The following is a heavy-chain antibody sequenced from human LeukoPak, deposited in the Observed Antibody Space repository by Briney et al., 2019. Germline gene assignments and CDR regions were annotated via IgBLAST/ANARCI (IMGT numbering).Heavy chain of an antibody. D-gene: IGHD6-19*01. CDR1: GFTFSGYP. CDR2: ISYDGSNI. J-gene: IGHJ4*02. CDR3: AKRQTSGQQWLGDCDS. Sequence: PGGSLRLSCAASGFTFSGYPMRWVRQAPGKGLEWVAVISYDGSNIYYADSVKGRFIISRDNSKNTLYLQMNSLKGEDTAVYYCAKRQTSGQQWLGDCDSWGQGTLVTVSS. V-gene: IGHV3-30*04.